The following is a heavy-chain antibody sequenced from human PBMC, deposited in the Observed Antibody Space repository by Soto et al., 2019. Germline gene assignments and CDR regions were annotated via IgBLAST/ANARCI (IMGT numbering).Heavy chain of an antibody. J-gene: IGHJ3*02. CDR2: ISWNSGSI. CDR1: GFTFSSYA. Sequence: EVQLLESGGGLVQPGGSLRLSCAASGFTFSSYAMSWVRQAPGKGLEWVSAISWNSGSIGYADSVKGRFTISRDNAKNSLYLQMNSLRAEDTALYYCAKDRSFRVFHSFDIWGQGTMVTVSS. CDR3: AKDRSFRVFHSFDI. D-gene: IGHD3-10*01. V-gene: IGHV3-9*01.